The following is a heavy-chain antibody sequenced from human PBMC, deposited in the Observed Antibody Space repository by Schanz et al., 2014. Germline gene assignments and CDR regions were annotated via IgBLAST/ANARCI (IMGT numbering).Heavy chain of an antibody. CDR2: ISAYNGNT. J-gene: IGHJ4*02. Sequence: QVQLVQSGAEVKKPGASVKVSCKASGYTFTSYGISWVRQAPGQGLEWMGWISAYNGNTKYSQNFQGRVTITRDTSASTAYMELRSLRSDDTAVYSCARGIGGYGANNYFDYWGQGTLXTVSS. CDR1: GYTFTSYG. CDR3: ARGIGGYGANNYFDY. D-gene: IGHD5-12*01. V-gene: IGHV1-18*01.